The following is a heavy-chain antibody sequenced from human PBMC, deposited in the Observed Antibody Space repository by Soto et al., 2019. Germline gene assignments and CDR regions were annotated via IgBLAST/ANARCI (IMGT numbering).Heavy chain of an antibody. CDR2: MNSDGSST. Sequence: GGSLRLSCAASGFTFGNSWMHWVRQAPGEGLEWVSRMNSDGSSTNYADSVKGRFTVSRDNAKNTLYLQMNSLRAEDTAVYYCATAEVDYWGPGTLVTVSS. CDR3: ATAEVDY. J-gene: IGHJ4*02. V-gene: IGHV3-74*01. CDR1: GFTFGNSW.